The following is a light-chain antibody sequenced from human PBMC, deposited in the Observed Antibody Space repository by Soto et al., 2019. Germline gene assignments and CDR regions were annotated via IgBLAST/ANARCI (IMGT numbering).Light chain of an antibody. Sequence: QSVLTQPASVSGSPGQSITISCTGTNSDVGSHTFVSWYQQYPGKAPKLLIYEASKRPSGLSNRFSGSKSGNTASLTISGLQAEDEADYYCCSLTNGATWVFGGGTKLTVL. CDR2: EAS. CDR3: CSLTNGATWV. V-gene: IGLV2-23*01. CDR1: NSDVGSHTF. J-gene: IGLJ3*02.